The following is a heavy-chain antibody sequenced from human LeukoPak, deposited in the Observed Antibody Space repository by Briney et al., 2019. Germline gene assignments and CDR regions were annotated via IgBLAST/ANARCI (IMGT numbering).Heavy chain of an antibody. J-gene: IGHJ4*02. Sequence: SETLSLTXTVSGGSINSYYWSWIRQPAGKGIEWIGRIYSGGSTNYNPSLKSRVTMSVDTSKNQFSLKLGSVTAADTAVYYCARDEQGYAYFNYWGQGTLVTVSS. D-gene: IGHD5-18*01. CDR2: IYSGGST. CDR1: GGSINSYY. V-gene: IGHV4-4*07. CDR3: ARDEQGYAYFNY.